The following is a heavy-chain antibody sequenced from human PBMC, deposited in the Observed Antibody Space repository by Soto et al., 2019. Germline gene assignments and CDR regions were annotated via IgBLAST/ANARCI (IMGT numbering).Heavy chain of an antibody. CDR2: ISYDGSNK. D-gene: IGHD5-18*01. V-gene: IGHV3-30-3*01. CDR1: GFTFSSYA. Sequence: QVQLVESGGGVVQPGRSLRLSCAASGFTFSSYAMHWVRQAPGKGLEWVAVISYDGSNKYYADSVKGRFTISRDNSKNALYLQMNRLRAEDTAVYYCARDPRAIQLWLFDYWGQGTLVTGSS. J-gene: IGHJ4*02. CDR3: ARDPRAIQLWLFDY.